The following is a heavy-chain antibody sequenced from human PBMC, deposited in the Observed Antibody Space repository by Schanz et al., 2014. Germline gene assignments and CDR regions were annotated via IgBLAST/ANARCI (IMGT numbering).Heavy chain of an antibody. Sequence: QVQLQESGPGLVRPSETLSLTCTVSGVSISSFYWSWIRQSPGQGLEYFGYIYGGGRTTYNPSIKSRGTITFATSRNAFARKPSSVTAADTAVYYCTRMSLRRGDYGGLDVWGQGTTVTVSS. CDR3: TRMSLRRGDYGGLDV. D-gene: IGHD3-10*01. V-gene: IGHV4-59*08. J-gene: IGHJ6*02. CDR2: IYGGGRT. CDR1: GVSISSFY.